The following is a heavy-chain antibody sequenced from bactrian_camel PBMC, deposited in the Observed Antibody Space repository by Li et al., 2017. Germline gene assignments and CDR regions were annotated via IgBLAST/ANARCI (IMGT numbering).Heavy chain of an antibody. CDR1: GFTFSSYV. D-gene: IGHD1*01. Sequence: DVQLVESGGGSVQAGGSLRLSCVRSGFTFSSYVMNWVRQAPGKGLEWVSVINSVGGSTYYADSVKGRFTISRDNAKNAVYLQMNSLKPEDTADYYCATNWRLRCTENPSDFPYWGQGTQVTVS. J-gene: IGHJ6*01. V-gene: IGHV3S40*01. CDR3: ATNWRLRCTENPSDFPY. CDR2: INSVGGST.